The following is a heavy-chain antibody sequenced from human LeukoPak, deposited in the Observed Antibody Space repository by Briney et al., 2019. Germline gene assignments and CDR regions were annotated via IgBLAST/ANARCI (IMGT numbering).Heavy chain of an antibody. J-gene: IGHJ4*02. CDR1: GFTFSSYS. CDR3: ARDHNSGWSFRFDY. Sequence: GGSLRLSCAASGFTFSSYSMNWVRQAPGKGLEWVSYISSSSSTIYYADSVKGRFTISRDNAKNSLYLQMHSLRDEDTAVYDCARDHNSGWSFRFDYWGQRTLVPVSS. CDR2: ISSSSSTI. D-gene: IGHD6-19*01. V-gene: IGHV3-48*02.